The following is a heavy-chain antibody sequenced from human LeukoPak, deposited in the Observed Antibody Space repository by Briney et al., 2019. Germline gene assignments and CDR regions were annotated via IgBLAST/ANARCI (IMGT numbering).Heavy chain of an antibody. V-gene: IGHV3-73*01. CDR3: TFPYYYDSSGYYALYY. CDR2: IRSKANSYAT. CDR1: GFTFSGSA. Sequence: PGGSLRLSCAASGFTFSGSAMHWVRQASGKGLEWLGHIRSKANSYATAYAASVKGGFTISRDNSKNTAYLQMNSLKTEDTAVYYCTFPYYYDSSGYYALYYWGQGTLVTVSS. J-gene: IGHJ4*02. D-gene: IGHD3-22*01.